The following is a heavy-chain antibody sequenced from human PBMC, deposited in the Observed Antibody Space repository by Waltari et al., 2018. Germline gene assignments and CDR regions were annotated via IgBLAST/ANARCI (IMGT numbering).Heavy chain of an antibody. CDR3: ARVGAGKQLGTFDY. CDR2: IKQDGSEK. V-gene: IGHV3-7*01. Sequence: EVQLVESGGGLVQPGGSLRLSCAASGFTFSRYWMRWVRQAPGKGLEWVANIKQDGSEKYYVDSVKGRFTISRDNAKNSLYLQMNSLRAEDTAVYYCARVGAGKQLGTFDYWGQGTLVTVSS. CDR1: GFTFSRYW. D-gene: IGHD6-6*01. J-gene: IGHJ4*02.